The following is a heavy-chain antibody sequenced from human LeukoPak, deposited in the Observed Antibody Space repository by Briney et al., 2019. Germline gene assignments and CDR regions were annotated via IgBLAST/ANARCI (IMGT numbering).Heavy chain of an antibody. D-gene: IGHD3-3*01. CDR2: ISASGSAT. CDR3: AKEGQITIFGVVITYYFDY. CDR1: GFIFSNYG. V-gene: IGHV3-23*01. J-gene: IGHJ4*02. Sequence: PGGSLRLSCAASGFIFSNYGMNWVRQAPGKGLEWVAAISASGSATSYADSVRGRFTISRDNSKSTTYLQMNSLRAEDTAVYYCAKEGQITIFGVVITYYFDYWGQGTLVTVSS.